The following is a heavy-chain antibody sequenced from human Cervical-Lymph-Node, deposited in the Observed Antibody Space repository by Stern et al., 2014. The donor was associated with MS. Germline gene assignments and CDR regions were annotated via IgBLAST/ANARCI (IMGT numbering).Heavy chain of an antibody. CDR1: GDSFNSGSYY. CDR3: ARQNWNFDFWSGYWFFDH. Sequence: QLQLQESGPGLVKTSETLSLTCTVSGDSFNSGSYYWAWIRQSPGKGLEWIGSIYHSGDTYYNPSLKSRVTISVDTPRKQFSLKLSSVSAADTAVYHCARQNWNFDFWSGYWFFDHWGQGSLAIVYS. D-gene: IGHD3-3*01. J-gene: IGHJ4*02. CDR2: IYHSGDT. V-gene: IGHV4-39*01.